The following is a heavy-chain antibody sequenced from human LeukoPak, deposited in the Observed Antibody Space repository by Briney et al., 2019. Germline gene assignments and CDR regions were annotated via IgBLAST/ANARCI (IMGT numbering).Heavy chain of an antibody. Sequence: PGGSLRLSCAASGFTFNNYAMTWVRQAPGKGLEWVSLISSSGGSTYCADSVKGRFTISRDNSKNTLYLQMSSLRVEDTAIYYCAKDSLHWFDPWGQGTLVTVSS. V-gene: IGHV3-23*01. J-gene: IGHJ5*02. CDR2: ISSSGGST. CDR1: GFTFNNYA. CDR3: AKDSLHWFDP.